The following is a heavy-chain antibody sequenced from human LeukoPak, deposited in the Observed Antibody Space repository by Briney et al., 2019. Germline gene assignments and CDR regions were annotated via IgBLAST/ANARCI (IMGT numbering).Heavy chain of an antibody. CDR3: ARDLAARSEGTDY. CDR1: GFTFSSYW. J-gene: IGHJ4*02. D-gene: IGHD1-26*01. V-gene: IGHV3-7*01. Sequence: GGSLRLSCAASGFTFSSYWMSWVRQAPGKGLEWVANIKQDGSEKYYVDSVKGRFTISRDNSKNTLYLQMNSLRAEDTAVYYCARDLAARSEGTDYWGQGTLVTVSS. CDR2: IKQDGSEK.